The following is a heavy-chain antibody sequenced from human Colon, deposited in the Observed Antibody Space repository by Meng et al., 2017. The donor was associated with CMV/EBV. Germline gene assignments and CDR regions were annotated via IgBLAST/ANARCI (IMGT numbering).Heavy chain of an antibody. CDR1: GGSISGHY. CDR3: GRAGARGVPIDV. D-gene: IGHD3-10*01. J-gene: IGHJ1*01. Sequence: QGQLQEPGPGLVKPSENLSLTCTVSGGSISGHYWTWIRRPAGEGLQWLGRIYSNGRIDENYSLRSRVTISVDTSKNQLSLRLTSVTAADTAVYYCGRAGARGVPIDVWGRGTLVTVSS. CDR2: IYSNGRI. V-gene: IGHV4-4*07.